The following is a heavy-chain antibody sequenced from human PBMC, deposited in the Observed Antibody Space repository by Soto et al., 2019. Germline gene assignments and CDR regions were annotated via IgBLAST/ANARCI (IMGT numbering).Heavy chain of an antibody. CDR3: XXXXXXXXXXXXXXXXXXXDV. J-gene: IGHJ6*02. Sequence: QVQLVESGGGVVQPGRSLRLSCAASGFTFSSYGMHWVRQAPGKGLEWVAVISYDGSNKYYADSVKGRFTISRDNSKXTLYLXMNSLXAEXXXVXXXXXXXXXXXXXXXXXXXXXXDVXGQGTTVTVSS. CDR1: GFTFSSYG. V-gene: IGHV3-30*03. CDR2: ISYDGSNK.